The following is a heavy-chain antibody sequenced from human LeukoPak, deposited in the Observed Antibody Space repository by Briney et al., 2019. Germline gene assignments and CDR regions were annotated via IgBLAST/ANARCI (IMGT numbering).Heavy chain of an antibody. CDR2: INTNSGGP. V-gene: IGHV1-2*02. Sequence: ASVKVSCKASGYTFTDYHMHWVRQAPGQGLEWMGWINTNSGGPDYAQKFQGRVTMTRDTSITTAYMELSGLRSDDTAVYYCSTEDKYCTSSSCGDYWGQGTLVTVPS. CDR3: STEDKYCTSSSCGDY. CDR1: GYTFTDYH. J-gene: IGHJ4*02. D-gene: IGHD2-2*01.